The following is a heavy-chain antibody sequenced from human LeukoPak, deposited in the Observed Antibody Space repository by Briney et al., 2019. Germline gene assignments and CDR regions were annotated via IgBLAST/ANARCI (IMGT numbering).Heavy chain of an antibody. CDR2: INPNSGGT. CDR3: ARWEEFYYDNTHAFDI. V-gene: IGHV1-2*02. Sequence: ASVKVSCKASGYTFTGYYMHWVRQAPGQGLEWMGWINPNSGGTNYAQKFQGRVTMTRDTSISTAYMELSRLRSDDTAVYYCARWEEFYYDNTHAFDIWGQGTMVTVSS. CDR1: GYTFTGYY. J-gene: IGHJ3*02. D-gene: IGHD3-22*01.